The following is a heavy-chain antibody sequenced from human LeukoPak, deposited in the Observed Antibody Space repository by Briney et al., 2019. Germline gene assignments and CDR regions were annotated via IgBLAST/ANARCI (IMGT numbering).Heavy chain of an antibody. D-gene: IGHD3-3*02. Sequence: PVGSLRLSCAASGFTVSSTYMSWVRQAPGQGLEWVSLLYSSGITFYAESVQGRFTLSRDNSKNTLYLEMNSLRAEGTAIYYCARDSSSFPNYCHFGGQGTRVSVSS. CDR2: LYSSGIT. CDR1: GFTVSSTY. CDR3: ARDSSSFPNYCHF. J-gene: IGHJ4*02. V-gene: IGHV3-53*01.